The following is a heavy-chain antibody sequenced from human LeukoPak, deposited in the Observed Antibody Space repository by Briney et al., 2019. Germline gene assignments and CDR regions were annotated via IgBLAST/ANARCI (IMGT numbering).Heavy chain of an antibody. D-gene: IGHD3-22*01. CDR2: ITRSGAYK. CDR3: ARALAFDSSGYSACSS. Sequence: PGGSLRLSCAGSGFPFSSYTMNWVRQAPGKGLEWVSSITRSGAYKYYSASVKGRFTISRDNANNSLYLQMNSLGAEDTAVYYCARALAFDSSGYSACSSWGQGTLVTVSS. V-gene: IGHV3-21*01. J-gene: IGHJ4*02. CDR1: GFPFSSYT.